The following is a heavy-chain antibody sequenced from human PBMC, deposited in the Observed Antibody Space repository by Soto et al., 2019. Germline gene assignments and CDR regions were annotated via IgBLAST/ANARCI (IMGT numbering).Heavy chain of an antibody. Sequence: SLQDSCNASGDTFVSFGFSYGGQPLGQGLEWLGWISAYNGNTHYAQKVRDRVTLTTDTSTNTAYMELRSLTSDDTAVYYCARDQESITDRILQYWGQGTRVTVSS. J-gene: IGHJ4*02. V-gene: IGHV1-18*01. CDR1: GDTFVSFG. CDR3: ARDQESITDRILQY. D-gene: IGHD3-10*01. CDR2: ISAYNGNT.